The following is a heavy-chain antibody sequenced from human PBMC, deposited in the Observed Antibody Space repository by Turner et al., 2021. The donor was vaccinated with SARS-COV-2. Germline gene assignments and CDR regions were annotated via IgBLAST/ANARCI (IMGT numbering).Heavy chain of an antibody. CDR3: ARERRFGVVNPYYFDY. D-gene: IGHD3-3*01. CDR2: IWYDGSNK. CDR1: GFTCSSNG. J-gene: IGHJ4*02. Sequence: QVQLVESGGGVVQHGRSLRLSCAATGFTCSSNGMHWVRQAPGKGLEWVAVIWYDGSNKYYADSVKGRFTISRDNSKNTLYLQMNSLRAEDTAVYYCARERRFGVVNPYYFDYWGQGTLVTVSS. V-gene: IGHV3-33*01.